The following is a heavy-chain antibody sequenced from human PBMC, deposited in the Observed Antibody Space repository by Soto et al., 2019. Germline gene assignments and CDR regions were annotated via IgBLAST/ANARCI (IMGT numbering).Heavy chain of an antibody. V-gene: IGHV3-15*07. Sequence: GGPLRLSCAASGFTFNNAWMNWVRQAPGKGLEWVGRIKSKTDGGTTDYAAPVKGRFTISRDDSKNTLYLQMNSLKTEDTAVYYCTTDLTRRLDYYYGMDVWGQGTTVTVSS. J-gene: IGHJ6*02. CDR2: IKSKTDGGTT. CDR3: TTDLTRRLDYYYGMDV. CDR1: GFTFNNAW. D-gene: IGHD1-20*01.